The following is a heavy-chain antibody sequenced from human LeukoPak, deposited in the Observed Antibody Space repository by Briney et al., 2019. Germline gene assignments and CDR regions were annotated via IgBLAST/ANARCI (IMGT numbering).Heavy chain of an antibody. CDR1: GGTFSSYA. CDR2: IIPIFGTA. J-gene: IGHJ4*02. D-gene: IGHD3-16*01. CDR3: ARGPPIGWGAPDY. V-gene: IGHV1-69*13. Sequence: GASVTVSCKASGGTFSSYAISWVRQAPGQGLEWMGGIIPIFGTANYAQKFQGGVTITADESTSTAYMELSSLRSEDTAVYYCARGPPIGWGAPDYWGQGTLVTVSS.